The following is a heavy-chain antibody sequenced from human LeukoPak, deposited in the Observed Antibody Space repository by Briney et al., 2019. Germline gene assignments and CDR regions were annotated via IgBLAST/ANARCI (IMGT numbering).Heavy chain of an antibody. CDR3: ARASYSYDINGWVPFDY. D-gene: IGHD3-22*01. CDR1: GGSFSTYY. Sequence: SETLSLTCTVSGGSFSTYYWSWIRQPAGKGLEWIGHIYTSGTTNYNPSLKSRVTISGDTSKNQFSLRLSSVTAADTAVYHCARASYSYDINGWVPFDYWGQGTLVTVSS. V-gene: IGHV4-4*07. CDR2: IYTSGTT. J-gene: IGHJ4*02.